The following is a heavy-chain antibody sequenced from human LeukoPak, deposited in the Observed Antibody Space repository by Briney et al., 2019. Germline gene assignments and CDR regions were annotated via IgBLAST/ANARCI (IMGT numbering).Heavy chain of an antibody. J-gene: IGHJ6*02. CDR2: IYYSGST. Sequence: SETLSLTCTVSGGSISSYYWSWIRQPTGKGLEWIGYIYYSGSTNYNPSLKSRVTISVDTSKNQFSLKLSSVTAADTAVYYCAREAPLYYYGMDVWGQGTTVTVSS. CDR3: AREAPLYYYGMDV. CDR1: GGSISSYY. V-gene: IGHV4-59*01.